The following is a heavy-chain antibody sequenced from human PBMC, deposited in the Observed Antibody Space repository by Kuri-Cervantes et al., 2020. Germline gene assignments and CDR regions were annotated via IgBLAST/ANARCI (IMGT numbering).Heavy chain of an antibody. CDR1: GFTFSSYA. V-gene: IGHV3-15*01. CDR3: AREEYYDFWSGYYSDYYYYMDV. Sequence: GESLKISCAASGFTFSSYAMSWVRQAPGKGLEWVGLVKTKTDGGTTDHAAPVKGRFTISRDDSRDTLYLQMNSLRAEDTAVYYCAREEYYDFWSGYYSDYYYYMDVWGKGTTVTVSS. D-gene: IGHD3-3*01. J-gene: IGHJ6*03. CDR2: VKTKTDGGTT.